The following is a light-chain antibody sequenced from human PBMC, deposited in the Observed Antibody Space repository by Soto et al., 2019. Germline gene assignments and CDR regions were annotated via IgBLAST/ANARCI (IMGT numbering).Light chain of an antibody. CDR1: QSVRSSY. J-gene: IGKJ1*01. CDR2: VAS. Sequence: EIVLTQSPGTLSLSPEERATLSCRASQSVRSSYLAWYQQKPGQAPRLLIYVASSRATGIPDRFSGSVSWTDFTLTFSRLEPEDLAVYYCQQYGSSSWTFGQVTKVEIK. V-gene: IGKV3-20*01. CDR3: QQYGSSSWT.